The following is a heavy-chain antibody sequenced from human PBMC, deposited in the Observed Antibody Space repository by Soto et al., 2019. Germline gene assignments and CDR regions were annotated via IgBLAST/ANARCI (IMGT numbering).Heavy chain of an antibody. CDR2: VNPSLGRT. CDR3: ARAPYSSTSFFFDF. J-gene: IGHJ4*02. Sequence: ASVKVSCKASGYTLTATHMHWVRQAPGQGLEWMGIVNPSLGRTNYAQKFQDRVAMTWDTSTSTFYMELSSLRSDDTAVYYCARAPYSSTSFFFDFWGQGTLVTVS. V-gene: IGHV1-46*01. CDR1: GYTLTATH. D-gene: IGHD2-2*01.